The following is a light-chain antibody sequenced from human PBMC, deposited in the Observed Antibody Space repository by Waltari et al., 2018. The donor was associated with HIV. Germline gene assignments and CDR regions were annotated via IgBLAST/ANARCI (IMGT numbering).Light chain of an antibody. Sequence: DIQFTQSPSFLSASVGDRVTIPCRASQGISSYLAWYQQKPGKAPKLLIYSASTLQSGVPSRFSGRASGTESTLTISSLQPEDFATYYCQQLNSYPVPFTFGPGTKVDIK. CDR3: QQLNSYPVPFT. V-gene: IGKV1-9*01. CDR1: QGISSY. J-gene: IGKJ3*01. CDR2: SAS.